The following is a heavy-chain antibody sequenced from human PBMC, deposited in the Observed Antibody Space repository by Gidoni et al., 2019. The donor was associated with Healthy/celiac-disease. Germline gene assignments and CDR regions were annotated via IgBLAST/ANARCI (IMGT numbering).Heavy chain of an antibody. CDR2: MSGSGGST. CDR1: GFTFSSYA. J-gene: IGHJ1*01. CDR3: AILYSSSWYSIEYFQH. Sequence: EVQLLESGGGLVQPGGSLRLYCAASGFTFSSYAMSWVRQAPGKGLEWVSAMSGSGGSTYYADAVKGRCTVSRYNSKNTLYLQMNSLRAEDTAVYYCAILYSSSWYSIEYFQHWGQGTLVTVSS. D-gene: IGHD6-13*01. V-gene: IGHV3-23*01.